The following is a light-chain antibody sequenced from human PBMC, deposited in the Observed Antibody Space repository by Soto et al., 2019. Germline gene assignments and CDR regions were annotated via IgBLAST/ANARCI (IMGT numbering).Light chain of an antibody. J-gene: IGKJ1*01. CDR1: QSLLHSNGYNY. Sequence: DIVMTQSPLSLPVTPGEPASISCRSSQSLLHSNGYNYLDWYLQKPGKSPKLLIYLGSNRASGVPDRFSGSGSGTDFTLKISRVEAEDFGVYYCMQALQTRTFGQGTKVDIK. CDR2: LGS. V-gene: IGKV2-28*01. CDR3: MQALQTRT.